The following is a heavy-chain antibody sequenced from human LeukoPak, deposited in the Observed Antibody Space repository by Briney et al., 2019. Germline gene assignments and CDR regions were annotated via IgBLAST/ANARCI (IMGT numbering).Heavy chain of an antibody. CDR2: ISSSSSYI. V-gene: IGHV3-21*01. Sequence: SGGSLRLSCVASGFTFSSYTVNWVRQAPGKGLEWVSSISSSSSYIYYADSVKGRFTISRDNAKNSLYLQMNSLRAEDTAVYYCAELGITMIGGVWGKGTTVTISS. D-gene: IGHD3-10*02. CDR3: AELGITMIGGV. J-gene: IGHJ6*04. CDR1: GFTFSSYT.